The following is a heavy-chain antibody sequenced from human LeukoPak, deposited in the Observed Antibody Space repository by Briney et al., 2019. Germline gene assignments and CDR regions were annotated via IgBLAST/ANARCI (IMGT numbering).Heavy chain of an antibody. Sequence: GGSLRPSCAASGFTFSDYYMSWIRQAPGKGLEWVSYISSSGSTIYYADSVKGRFTISRDNAKNSLYLQMNGLRVEGTAVYYCARDASEYCSSTSCRRYYYYGMDVWGQGTTVTVSS. CDR2: ISSSGSTI. CDR1: GFTFSDYY. J-gene: IGHJ6*02. V-gene: IGHV3-11*01. D-gene: IGHD2-2*01. CDR3: ARDASEYCSSTSCRRYYYYGMDV.